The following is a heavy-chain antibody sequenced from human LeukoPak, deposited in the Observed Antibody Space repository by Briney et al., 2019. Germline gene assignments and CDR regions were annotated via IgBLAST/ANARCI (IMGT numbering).Heavy chain of an antibody. CDR3: ARSSSWPYYYYYYYMDV. CDR2: MNPNSGNT. J-gene: IGHJ6*03. Sequence: ASVKVSCKASGYTFTSYDIIWVRQATGQGLEWMGWMNPNSGNTGYAQKFQGRVTMTRNTSISTAYMELSSLRSEDTAVYYCARSSSWPYYYYYYYMDVWGKGTTVTISS. D-gene: IGHD6-13*01. V-gene: IGHV1-8*01. CDR1: GYTFTSYD.